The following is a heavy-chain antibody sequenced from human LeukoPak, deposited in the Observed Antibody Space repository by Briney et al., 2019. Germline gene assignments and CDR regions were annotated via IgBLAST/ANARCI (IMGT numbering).Heavy chain of an antibody. CDR2: INHSGST. J-gene: IGHJ3*02. Sequence: SETLSLTCAVYGGSFSGYYWSWIRQPPGKGLEWIGEINHSGSTNYNPSLKSRVTISVDTSKNQFSLKLSSVTAADTAVYYCARVKPVTTPPKGQRRTPHSAFDIWGQGTMVTVSS. D-gene: IGHD4-17*01. CDR1: GGSFSGYY. CDR3: ARVKPVTTPPKGQRRTPHSAFDI. V-gene: IGHV4-34*01.